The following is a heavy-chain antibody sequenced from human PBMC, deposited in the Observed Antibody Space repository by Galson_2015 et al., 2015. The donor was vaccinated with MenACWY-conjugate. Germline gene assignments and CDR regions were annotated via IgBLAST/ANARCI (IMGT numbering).Heavy chain of an antibody. CDR3: AVYCSSTRCYGASGGY. D-gene: IGHD2-2*01. CDR1: GFTFSSYW. J-gene: IGHJ4*02. CDR2: INSDGSST. Sequence: SLRLSCAASGFTFSSYWMHWVRQAPGKGLVWVSLINSDGSSTSYADSVKGRFTISRDNGKNTLYLQMNSLRAEDTAVYYCAVYCSSTRCYGASGGYWGQGTLVTVSS. V-gene: IGHV3-74*01.